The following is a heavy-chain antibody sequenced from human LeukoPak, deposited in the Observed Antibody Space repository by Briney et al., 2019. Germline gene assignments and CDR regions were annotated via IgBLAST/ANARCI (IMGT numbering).Heavy chain of an antibody. CDR2: INSDGSST. CDR1: GFTFSNYW. J-gene: IGHJ4*02. CDR3: AKDTSIGRYCTNGVCSPFDY. Sequence: GGSLRLSCAASGFTFSNYWMHWVRQAPGKGLVWVSRINSDGSSTSYADSVKGRFTISRDNSKNTLYLQMNSLRAEDTAVYYCAKDTSIGRYCTNGVCSPFDYWGQGTLVTVSS. V-gene: IGHV3-74*01. D-gene: IGHD2-8*01.